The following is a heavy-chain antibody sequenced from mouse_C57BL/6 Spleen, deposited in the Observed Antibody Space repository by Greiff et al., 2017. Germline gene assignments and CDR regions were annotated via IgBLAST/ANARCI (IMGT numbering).Heavy chain of an antibody. CDR2: LRNTANGYTT. CDR3: ARFPSLLRYFDV. J-gene: IGHJ1*03. D-gene: IGHD1-1*01. V-gene: IGHV7-3*01. Sequence: EVKLVESGGGLVQPGGSLSLSCVASGFTFPDYYMSWVRQPPGKALEWLGFLRNTANGYTTEYSASVKGRFTISRDNSQSILYLQMNALRAEDSATYYCARFPSLLRYFDVWGTGTTVTVSS. CDR1: GFTFPDYY.